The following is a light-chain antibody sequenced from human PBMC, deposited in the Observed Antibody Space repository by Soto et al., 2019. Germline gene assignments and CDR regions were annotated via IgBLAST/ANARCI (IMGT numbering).Light chain of an antibody. Sequence: DIHMTQSPSSLSASVGDRVTLTCRASQTISTFLNWYQHKPGKAPKLLIFDASNLHSGVPSRFSGSGSGTDFTLNISSLQPEDFSTYSCKQSFSTPWTFGQGTKEEVK. CDR2: DAS. CDR3: KQSFSTPWT. J-gene: IGKJ1*01. V-gene: IGKV1-39*01. CDR1: QTISTF.